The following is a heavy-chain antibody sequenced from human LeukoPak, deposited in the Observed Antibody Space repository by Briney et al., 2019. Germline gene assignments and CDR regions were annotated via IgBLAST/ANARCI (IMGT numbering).Heavy chain of an antibody. CDR1: GFTFGTTA. Sequence: GGSLRLSCAASGFTFGTTAMSWVRQAPGMGPEWVSTFGRSGSDTYYSDSVKGRFTIFRDISRNTLYLQMNSLRDEDTAVYYCARVLAIFGLDTTDFYMDVWGKGTTVTVSS. D-gene: IGHD3/OR15-3a*01. CDR3: ARVLAIFGLDTTDFYMDV. V-gene: IGHV3-23*01. CDR2: FGRSGSDT. J-gene: IGHJ6*03.